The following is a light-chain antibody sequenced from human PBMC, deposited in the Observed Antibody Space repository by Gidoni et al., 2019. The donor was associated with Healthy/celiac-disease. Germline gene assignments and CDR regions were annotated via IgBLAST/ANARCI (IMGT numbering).Light chain of an antibody. CDR3: AAWDDSLSGWV. J-gene: IGLJ3*02. Sequence: QSVLTQPPSASGTPGQRVTISCSGSSSNIESNYVYWYQQLPGTAPKLLIYRNNQRPSGVPDRFSGAKSGTSASLASSGLRSEDEADYYCAAWDDSLSGWVFGGGTKLTVL. CDR1: SSNIESNY. V-gene: IGLV1-47*01. CDR2: RNN.